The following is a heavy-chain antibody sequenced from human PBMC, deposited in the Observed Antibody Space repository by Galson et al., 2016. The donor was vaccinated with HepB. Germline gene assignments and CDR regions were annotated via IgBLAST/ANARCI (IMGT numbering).Heavy chain of an antibody. CDR2: ISYDGSNK. CDR3: AKDLWGGLVSDY. D-gene: IGHD3-3*01. V-gene: IGHV3-30*18. Sequence: APGKGLAWVAVISYDGSNKYYADSVKGRFTISRDNSNNTLYLQMNSLRAEDTAVYYCAKDLWGGLVSDYWGQGTLVTVSS. J-gene: IGHJ4*02.